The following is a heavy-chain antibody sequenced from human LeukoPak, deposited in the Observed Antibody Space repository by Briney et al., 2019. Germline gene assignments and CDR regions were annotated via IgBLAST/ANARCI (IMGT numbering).Heavy chain of an antibody. CDR3: ARVLRGYGYYFDY. CDR1: GGSFSGYY. D-gene: IGHD5-12*01. V-gene: IGHV4-34*01. J-gene: IGHJ4*02. Sequence: KSSETLSLTCAVYGGSFSGYYWSWIRQPPGKGLEWIGEINHSGSTNYNPSLKSRVTISVDTSKNQFSLKLSSVTAADTAVYYCARVLRGYGYYFDYWGQGTLVTVPS. CDR2: INHSGST.